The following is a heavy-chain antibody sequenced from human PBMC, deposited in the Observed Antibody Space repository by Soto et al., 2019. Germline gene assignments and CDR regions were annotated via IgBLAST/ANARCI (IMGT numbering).Heavy chain of an antibody. D-gene: IGHD3-10*01. Sequence: QVQLVQSGAEVKKPGSSVKVSCKASGGAFSSYAISWVRQAPGQGLEWMGGIIPIFGTANYAQKVQGRVTITADESTSTAYMDLSSLRSEDTAVYYCARAGTMVRGVIINYYYGMDVWGQGTTVTVSS. J-gene: IGHJ6*02. CDR2: IIPIFGTA. CDR1: GGAFSSYA. V-gene: IGHV1-69*01. CDR3: ARAGTMVRGVIINYYYGMDV.